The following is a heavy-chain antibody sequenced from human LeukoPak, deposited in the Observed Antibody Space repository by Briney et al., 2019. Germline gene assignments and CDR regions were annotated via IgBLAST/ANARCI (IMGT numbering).Heavy chain of an antibody. J-gene: IGHJ2*01. CDR1: GYSISSGYY. V-gene: IGHV4-38-2*01. CDR2: IYHSGST. D-gene: IGHD3-10*01. Sequence: PSETLSLTCAVSGYSISSGYYWGWIRQPPGKGLEWIGSIYHSGSTYYNPSLKSRVTISVDTSKNQLSLKLSSVTAADTAVYYCARLVGQLSLWGRGTLVTVSS. CDR3: ARLVGQLSL.